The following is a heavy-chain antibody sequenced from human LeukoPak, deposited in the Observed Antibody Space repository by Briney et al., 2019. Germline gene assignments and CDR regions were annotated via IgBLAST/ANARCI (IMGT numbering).Heavy chain of an antibody. V-gene: IGHV3-23*01. Sequence: GGSLRLSCAGSGFTFSRYVMNWVRQVPGRRPDWVSSISATGGEMFYADSVKGRFTISRDNSNNMVYLQMDSLRTDDTALYYCVRRDIYTTSSWGAFDIWGQGTLVTVSS. CDR1: GFTFSRYV. D-gene: IGHD6-6*01. J-gene: IGHJ3*02. CDR3: VRRDIYTTSSWGAFDI. CDR2: ISATGGEM.